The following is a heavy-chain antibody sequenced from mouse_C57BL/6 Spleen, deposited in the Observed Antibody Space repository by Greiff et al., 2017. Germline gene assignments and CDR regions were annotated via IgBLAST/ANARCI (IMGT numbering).Heavy chain of an antibody. Sequence: EVHLVESGGGLVQPGGSLSLSCAASGFTFTDYYMSWVRQPPGKALEWLGFIRNKANGYTTEYSASVKGRFTISRDNSQSILYLQMNALRAEASASDDGARYNLYAMDGWGTGPSVTASS. CDR1: GFTFTDYY. J-gene: IGHJ4*01. CDR3: ARYNLYAMDG. V-gene: IGHV7-3*01. CDR2: IRNKANGYTT.